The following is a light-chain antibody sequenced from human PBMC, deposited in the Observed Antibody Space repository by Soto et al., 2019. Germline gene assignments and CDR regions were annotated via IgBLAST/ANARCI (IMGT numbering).Light chain of an antibody. Sequence: EIVMTQSPATLSVSPGERATLSCRASQSVSSNLAWYQQKPGQAPRLLIYRASTRSTGIPARLSGSGSGTEFALNISGMQSEYFAFYYCQQYNHWPPVTFGQGTKLEIK. CDR3: QQYNHWPPVT. J-gene: IGKJ2*01. V-gene: IGKV3-15*01. CDR1: QSVSSN. CDR2: RAS.